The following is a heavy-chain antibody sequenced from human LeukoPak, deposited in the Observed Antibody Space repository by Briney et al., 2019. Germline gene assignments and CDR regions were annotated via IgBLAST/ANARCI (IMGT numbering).Heavy chain of an antibody. CDR3: ARANDFWSGYSHYYYGMDV. CDR1: GGTFSSYA. V-gene: IGHV1-69*04. J-gene: IGHJ6*02. CDR2: IIPILGIA. D-gene: IGHD3-3*01. Sequence: SVKVSCKASGGTFSSYAISWVRQAPGQGLEWMGRIIPILGIANYAQKFQGRVTITADKSTSTAYMELSSLRSEDTAVYYCARANDFWSGYSHYYYGMDVWGQGTTVTVSS.